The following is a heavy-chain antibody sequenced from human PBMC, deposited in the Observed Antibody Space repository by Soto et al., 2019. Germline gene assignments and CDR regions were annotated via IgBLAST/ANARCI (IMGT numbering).Heavy chain of an antibody. CDR2: ISYDGSDK. CDR3: AKERRYSFDALDL. V-gene: IGHV3-30*18. J-gene: IGHJ3*01. D-gene: IGHD5-18*01. Sequence: GSLRLSCAASGFSLYNYAMDWARQAPGKGLEWVAVISYDGSDKYYADSVRGRFTISRDNTKNTVWLQMNSLRGEDTAVYYCAKERRYSFDALDLWGQGTLVTVSS. CDR1: GFSLYNYA.